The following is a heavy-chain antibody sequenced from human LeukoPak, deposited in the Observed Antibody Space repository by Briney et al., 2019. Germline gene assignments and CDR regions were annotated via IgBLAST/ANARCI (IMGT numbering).Heavy chain of an antibody. CDR3: ARDLWWDGSKTFSDWFGP. J-gene: IGHJ5*02. Sequence: PSETLSLTCTVSGCTIGSYYWNWVRQPPEKGLEWIGNIVYTGRTNYNLSLKSRVTMSIDTSKNQFSLRLNSVTDEDTDVYYCARDLWWDGSKTFSDWFGPWGQGTLVTVSS. CDR2: IVYTGRT. V-gene: IGHV4-59*01. D-gene: IGHD2-21*01. CDR1: GCTIGSYY.